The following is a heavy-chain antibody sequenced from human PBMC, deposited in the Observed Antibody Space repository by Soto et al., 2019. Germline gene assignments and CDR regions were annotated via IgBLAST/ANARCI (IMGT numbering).Heavy chain of an antibody. V-gene: IGHV3-30-3*01. CDR3: ATDPVAVTGSFIDS. Sequence: LRLSCAASGFTFSAYAFHWVRQAPGKGLERLSVISYDGRETHYADSVEGRFIISRDSSKKTAYLQMNSLRGDDTAVYFCATDPVAVTGSFIDSWGQGTLVTVSS. CDR2: ISYDGRET. J-gene: IGHJ4*02. CDR1: GFTFSAYA. D-gene: IGHD2-21*02.